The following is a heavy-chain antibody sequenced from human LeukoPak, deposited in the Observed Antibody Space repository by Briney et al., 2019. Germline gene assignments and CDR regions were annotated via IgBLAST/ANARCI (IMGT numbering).Heavy chain of an antibody. CDR3: AREGQGYGGKDY. CDR1: GFTFSTYA. V-gene: IGHV3-23*01. J-gene: IGHJ4*02. CDR2: IGGSSTTT. D-gene: IGHD4-23*01. Sequence: GGSLRLSCAASGFTFSTYAMSWVRQAPGKGLEWVSGIGGSSTTTNYADSVKGRFTISRDNSENTLYLQMSTLRAEDTAMYYCAREGQGYGGKDYWGQGTRVTVSS.